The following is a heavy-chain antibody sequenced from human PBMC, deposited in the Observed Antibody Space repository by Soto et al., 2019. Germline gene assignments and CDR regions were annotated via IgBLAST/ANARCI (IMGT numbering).Heavy chain of an antibody. D-gene: IGHD3-9*01. J-gene: IGHJ4*02. V-gene: IGHV3-74*01. CDR1: GFTFSSYW. CDR3: ARDTYYDILTGYSSHYFDY. Sequence: GGSLRLSCAASGFTFSSYWMHWVRQAPGKGLVWVSRINSDGSSTSYADSVKGRFTISRDNAKNTLYLQMNSLRAEDTAVYYCARDTYYDILTGYSSHYFDYWGQGTLVTVSS. CDR2: INSDGSST.